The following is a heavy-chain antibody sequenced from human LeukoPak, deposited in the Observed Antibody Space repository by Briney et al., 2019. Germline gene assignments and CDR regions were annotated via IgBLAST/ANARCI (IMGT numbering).Heavy chain of an antibody. CDR2: ISAYNGNT. CDR1: GYTFTSYG. Sequence: VASVKVSCKASGYTFTSYGISWVRQAPGQGLEWMGWISAYNGNTNYAQKLQGRVTMTTDTSTSTAYMELRSLRSDDTAVYYCANGGADYGDYCAFDIWGQGTMVTVSS. J-gene: IGHJ3*02. V-gene: IGHV1-18*01. D-gene: IGHD4-17*01. CDR3: ANGGADYGDYCAFDI.